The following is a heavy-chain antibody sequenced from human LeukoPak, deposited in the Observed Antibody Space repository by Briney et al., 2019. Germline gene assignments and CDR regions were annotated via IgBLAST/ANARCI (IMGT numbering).Heavy chain of an antibody. Sequence: SETLSLTCTVSGGSISSSSYYWGWIRQPPGKGLEWIGSIYYSGSTYYNPSLKSRVTISVDTSKNKFSLKLSSVTAADTAVYYCARLPYYYDSSGYYPNAFDIWGQGTMVTVSS. CDR2: IYYSGST. D-gene: IGHD3-22*01. CDR3: ARLPYYYDSSGYYPNAFDI. V-gene: IGHV4-39*01. CDR1: GGSISSSSYY. J-gene: IGHJ3*02.